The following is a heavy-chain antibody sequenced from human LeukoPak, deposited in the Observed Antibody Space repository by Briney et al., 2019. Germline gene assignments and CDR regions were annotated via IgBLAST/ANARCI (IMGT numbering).Heavy chain of an antibody. CDR3: ARSPSMITVDY. Sequence: GGSLRLSCAASGFTFSSYAMDWVRQAPGKGLEWVAVISYDGSNKYYADSVKGRFTISRDNSKNTLYLQMNSLRAEDTAVYYCARSPSMITVDYWGQGTLVTVSS. J-gene: IGHJ4*02. V-gene: IGHV3-30*04. CDR2: ISYDGSNK. D-gene: IGHD3-16*01. CDR1: GFTFSSYA.